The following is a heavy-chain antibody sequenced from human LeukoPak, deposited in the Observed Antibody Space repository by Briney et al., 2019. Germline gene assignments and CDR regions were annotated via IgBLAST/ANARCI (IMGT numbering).Heavy chain of an antibody. D-gene: IGHD5-24*01. V-gene: IGHV3-9*01. CDR1: GFTFDDYA. CDR2: ISWNSGSI. Sequence: GGSLRLPCAASGFTFDDYAMHWVRQAPGKGLEWVSGISWNSGSIGYADSVKGRFTISRDNAKNSLYLQMNSLRAEDTALYYCAKVGDGYNHGPFDYWGQGTLVTVSS. CDR3: AKVGDGYNHGPFDY. J-gene: IGHJ4*02.